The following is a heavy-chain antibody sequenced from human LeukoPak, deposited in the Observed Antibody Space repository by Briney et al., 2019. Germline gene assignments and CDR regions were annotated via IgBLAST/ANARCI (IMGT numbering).Heavy chain of an antibody. CDR1: GFTFSTYA. V-gene: IGHV3-7*01. J-gene: IGHJ4*02. Sequence: GGSLRLSCAASGFTFSTYAMSWVRQAPGKGLEWVANTKPDGSAEYYADSVRGRFTASRDNANNLLYLQMNRLRAEDTAVHYCARDGGLHTDFDYWGQGTLLTVSS. D-gene: IGHD2-15*01. CDR3: ARDGGLHTDFDY. CDR2: TKPDGSAE.